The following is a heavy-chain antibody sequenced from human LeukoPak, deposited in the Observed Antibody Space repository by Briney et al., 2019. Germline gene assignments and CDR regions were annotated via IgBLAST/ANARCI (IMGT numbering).Heavy chain of an antibody. V-gene: IGHV1-69*13. Sequence: GASAKVSCKASGGTFISYAISWVRQAPGQGLEWMGGIIPIFGTANYAQKFQGRVTITADESTSTAYMELSSLRSEDTAVYYCARVYDFWGGYPEWFGPWGQGTLVTVSS. D-gene: IGHD3-3*01. J-gene: IGHJ5*02. CDR2: IIPIFGTA. CDR3: ARVYDFWGGYPEWFGP. CDR1: GGTFISYA.